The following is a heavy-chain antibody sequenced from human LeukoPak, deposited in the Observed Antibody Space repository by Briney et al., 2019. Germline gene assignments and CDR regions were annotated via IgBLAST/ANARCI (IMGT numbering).Heavy chain of an antibody. Sequence: PGGSLRLSCAASGFTFSSHWMHWVRHAPGKGLEWVSRINGDGSNTTYADSVKGRFTISRDNAKNTLYLQMNSLRAEDTAVYYCARYKSGYSTDAFDIWGQGTMVTVSS. CDR1: GFTFSSHW. V-gene: IGHV3-74*03. CDR2: INGDGSNT. J-gene: IGHJ3*02. D-gene: IGHD6-13*01. CDR3: ARYKSGYSTDAFDI.